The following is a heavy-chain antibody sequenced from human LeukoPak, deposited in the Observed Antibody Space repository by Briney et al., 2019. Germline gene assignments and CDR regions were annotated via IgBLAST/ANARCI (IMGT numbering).Heavy chain of an antibody. CDR3: AREEWLVQGAFHYFDY. J-gene: IGHJ4*02. D-gene: IGHD6-19*01. Sequence: GGSLRLSCAASGFTFSSYAMHWVRQAPGKGLEWVAVISYDGSNKYYADSVKSRFTISRDNSKNTLYLQMNSLRAEDTAVYYCAREEWLVQGAFHYFDYWGQGTLVTVSS. CDR2: ISYDGSNK. V-gene: IGHV3-30*04. CDR1: GFTFSSYA.